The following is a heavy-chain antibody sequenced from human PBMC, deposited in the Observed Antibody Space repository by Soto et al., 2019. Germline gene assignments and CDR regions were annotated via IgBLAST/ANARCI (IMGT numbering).Heavy chain of an antibody. D-gene: IGHD6-13*01. CDR2: MNPNSGNT. V-gene: IGHV1-8*01. J-gene: IGHJ4*02. Sequence: QVQLVQSGAEVKKPGASVKVSCKTSGYTFTSYDINWVRQATGPGFEWMGWMNPNSGNTGYAQKFQGRITMTRNTSINTAYKELRSLRSEDTAVYYCARGAVGYDYWGQGTLVTVSS. CDR3: ARGAVGYDY. CDR1: GYTFTSYD.